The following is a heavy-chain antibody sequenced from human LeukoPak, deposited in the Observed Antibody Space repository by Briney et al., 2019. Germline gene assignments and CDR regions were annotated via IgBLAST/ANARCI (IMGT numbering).Heavy chain of an antibody. D-gene: IGHD3-16*01. Sequence: PSETLSLTCTVSGGSIRSRDYYWGWIRQPPVKELEWIGNIYYLGRTYYNPSLKSRVTLSVDTSKNQFSLKLSSVTAADTAVYYCARRETGEPFDIWGQGTMVTVSS. J-gene: IGHJ3*02. CDR2: IYYLGRT. CDR3: ARRETGEPFDI. V-gene: IGHV4-39*01. CDR1: GGSIRSRDYY.